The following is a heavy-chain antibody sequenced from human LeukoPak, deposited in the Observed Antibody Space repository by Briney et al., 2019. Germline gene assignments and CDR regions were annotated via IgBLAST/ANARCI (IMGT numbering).Heavy chain of an antibody. CDR1: GFTFSSYA. CDR2: ISYDGSNK. CDR3: AREVKDSYGYYFDY. V-gene: IGHV3-30-3*01. D-gene: IGHD5-18*01. J-gene: IGHJ4*02. Sequence: GGSLRLSCAASGFTFSSYAMHWDRQAPGKGLEWVAVISYDGSNKYYADSVKGRFTISRDNSKNTLYLQMNSLRAEDTAVYYCAREVKDSYGYYFDYWGQGTLVTVSS.